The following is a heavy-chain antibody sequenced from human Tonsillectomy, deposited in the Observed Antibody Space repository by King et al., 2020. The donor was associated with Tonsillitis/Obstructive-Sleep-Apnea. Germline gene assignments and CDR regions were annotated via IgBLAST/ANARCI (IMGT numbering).Heavy chain of an antibody. V-gene: IGHV3-33*01. CDR2: ISYDGSYK. D-gene: IGHD3-22*01. Sequence: QLVQSGGGVVQPGRSLRLSCAASGFTFSSYGMHWVRQAPGKGLEWVGVISYDGSYKYYADSVKGRFTISRDNSKNTLYLQMNSLRAEDTAVYYCAREEGYDSSPFKYWGQGTLVTVSS. J-gene: IGHJ4*02. CDR3: AREEGYDSSPFKY. CDR1: GFTFSSYG.